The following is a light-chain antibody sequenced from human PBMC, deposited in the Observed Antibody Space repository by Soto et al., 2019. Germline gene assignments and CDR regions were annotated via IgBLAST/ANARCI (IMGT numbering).Light chain of an antibody. CDR1: QTISSW. V-gene: IGKV1-5*03. CDR2: KAS. CDR3: QHYNSYSEA. Sequence: DIQITQSPSTLSGSVGDRATLTCRASQTISSWLAWYQQKQGKAPKLLIYKASTLKSGVPSRFRGRGSGTECTLTISRLQTDDFETYYCQHYNSYSEAFGQGTKVDIK. J-gene: IGKJ1*01.